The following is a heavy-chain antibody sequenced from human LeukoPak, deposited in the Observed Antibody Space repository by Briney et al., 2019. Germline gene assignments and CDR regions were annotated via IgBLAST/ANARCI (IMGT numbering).Heavy chain of an antibody. CDR3: ARSISLRVWSGYSNWFDP. V-gene: IGHV4-34*01. CDR2: INHSGST. Sequence: SETLSLTCAVYGGSLSGYYWSWIRQPPGKGLEWIGEINHSGSTNYNPSLKSRVTISVDTSKNQFSLKLSSVTAADTAVYYCARSISLRVWSGYSNWFDPWGQGTLVTVSS. D-gene: IGHD3-3*01. J-gene: IGHJ5*02. CDR1: GGSLSGYY.